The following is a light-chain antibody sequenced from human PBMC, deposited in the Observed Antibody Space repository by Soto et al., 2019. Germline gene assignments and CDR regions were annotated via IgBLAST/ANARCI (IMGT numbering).Light chain of an antibody. J-gene: IGKJ4*01. CDR3: QKYGSTVT. Sequence: EIVLTQSPGTLSLSPGERATLSCGASQSVSNNYLAWYQQRPGLAPRLLMYDASIRATGIPDRFSGSGSGTDFTLTISRLEPEDFAVYYCQKYGSTVTFGGGTKVDIK. V-gene: IGKV3D-20*01. CDR1: QSVSNNY. CDR2: DAS.